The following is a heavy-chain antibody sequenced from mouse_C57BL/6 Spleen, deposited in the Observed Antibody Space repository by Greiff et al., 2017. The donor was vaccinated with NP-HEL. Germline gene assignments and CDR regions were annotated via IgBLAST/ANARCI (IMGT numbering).Heavy chain of an antibody. J-gene: IGHJ3*01. CDR2: IDPETGGT. D-gene: IGHD1-1*01. CDR1: GYTFTDYE. Sequence: VQLQQSGAELVRPGASVTLSCKASGYTFTDYEMHWVKQTPVHGLEWIGAIDPETGGTAYNQKFKGKAILTADKSSSTAYMELRSLTSEDSAVYYCTRGGFATVVPSWFAYWGQGTLVTVSA. V-gene: IGHV1-15*01. CDR3: TRGGFATVVPSWFAY.